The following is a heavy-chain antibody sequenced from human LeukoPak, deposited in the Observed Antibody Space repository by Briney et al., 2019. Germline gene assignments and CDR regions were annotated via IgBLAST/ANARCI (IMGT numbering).Heavy chain of an antibody. V-gene: IGHV4-34*01. CDR3: ARGQRWSGYFPFDY. J-gene: IGHJ4*02. D-gene: IGHD3-3*01. CDR2: INHSGST. CDR1: GFTFSSYW. Sequence: PGGSLRLSCAASGFTFSSYWMSWVRQAPGKGLEWIGEINHSGSTNYNPSLKSRVTISVDTSKNQFSLKLSSVTAADTAVYYCARGQRWSGYFPFDYWGQGTLVTVSS.